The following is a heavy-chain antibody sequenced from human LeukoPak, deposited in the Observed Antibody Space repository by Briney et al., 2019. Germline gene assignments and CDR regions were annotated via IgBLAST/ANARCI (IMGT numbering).Heavy chain of an antibody. J-gene: IGHJ6*02. Sequence: SETLSLTCTVSGGSISSYYWSWIRQPPGKGLEWIGYIYYSGSTNYNPSLKSRVTISVDTSKSQFSLKLSSVTAADTAVYYCARDTEVGYCSGGSCYGMDVWGQGTTVTVSS. CDR2: IYYSGST. CDR1: GGSISSYY. CDR3: ARDTEVGYCSGGSCYGMDV. V-gene: IGHV4-59*01. D-gene: IGHD2-15*01.